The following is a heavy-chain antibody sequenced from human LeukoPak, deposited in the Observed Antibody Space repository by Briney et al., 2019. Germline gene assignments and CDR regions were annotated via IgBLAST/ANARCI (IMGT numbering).Heavy chain of an antibody. V-gene: IGHV4-39*07. J-gene: IGHJ4*02. CDR3: ARDRAAGPGPVGY. D-gene: IGHD6-13*01. CDR1: GGSISSSSYY. Sequence: PSETLSLTCTVSGGSISSSSYYWGWIRQPPGKGLEWIGSIYYSGSTYYNPSLKSRVTISVDTSKNQFSLKLSSVTAADTAVYYCARDRAAGPGPVGYWGQGTLVTVSS. CDR2: IYYSGST.